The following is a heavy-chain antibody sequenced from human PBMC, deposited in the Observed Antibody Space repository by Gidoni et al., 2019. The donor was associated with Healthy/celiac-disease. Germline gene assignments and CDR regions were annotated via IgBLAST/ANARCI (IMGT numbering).Heavy chain of an antibody. CDR2: IYTSGST. CDR3: ARDWAYGSGDNWFEP. J-gene: IGHJ5*02. V-gene: IGHV4-4*07. CDR1: GVPLSSYY. Sequence: QVQLQESGPELVTPSEPLSLTSTFSGVPLSSYYWSWLRQPAGKGLEWIGRIYTSGSTNYNPSIKSRVTRSVETAKNQFALKLSSVTAADTAVYYCARDWAYGSGDNWFEPWGQGTLVTVSS. D-gene: IGHD3-10*01.